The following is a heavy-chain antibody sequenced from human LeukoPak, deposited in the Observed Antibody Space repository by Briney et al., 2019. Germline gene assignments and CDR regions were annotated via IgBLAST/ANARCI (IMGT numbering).Heavy chain of an antibody. CDR2: IYTGGTT. J-gene: IGHJ4*02. Sequence: GGSLRLSCAASEFSVSSNYMSWVRQAPGKGLEWVSLIYTGGTTYYADSVKGRFTISRDKTKNTLYLQMNSLRAEDTAVYYCARDTGYGSGSSDYWGQGTLATVSS. V-gene: IGHV3-53*01. D-gene: IGHD3-10*01. CDR1: EFSVSSNY. CDR3: ARDTGYGSGSSDY.